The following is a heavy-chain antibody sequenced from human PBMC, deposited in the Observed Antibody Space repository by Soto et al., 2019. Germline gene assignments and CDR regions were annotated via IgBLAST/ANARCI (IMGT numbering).Heavy chain of an antibody. CDR1: GYTFTSYY. V-gene: IGHV1-46*01. J-gene: IGHJ4*02. CDR3: ARVGCSGGSCYAVDY. D-gene: IGHD2-15*01. CDR2: INPSGGST. Sequence: QVQLVQSGAEVKEPGASVKVSCKASGYTFTSYYLHWVRQAPGQGLEWMGIINPSGGSTTYAQKFQGRVTMTRDTSTSTVYMELSRLRSEDTAVYYCARVGCSGGSCYAVDYWGQGTLVTVSS.